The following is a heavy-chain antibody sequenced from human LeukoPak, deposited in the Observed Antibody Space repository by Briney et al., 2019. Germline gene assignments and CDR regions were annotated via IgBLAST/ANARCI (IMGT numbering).Heavy chain of an antibody. CDR2: IYTSGST. Sequence: SETLSLTCTVSGGSLSSGSYYWSWIRQPAGKGLEWIGRIYTSGSTNYNPSLKSRVTIPVDTSKNQFSLKLSSVTAADTAVYYCARGYYYGSGGMVDYWGQGTLVTVSS. D-gene: IGHD3-10*01. CDR3: ARGYYYGSGGMVDY. V-gene: IGHV4-61*02. CDR1: GGSLSSGSYY. J-gene: IGHJ4*02.